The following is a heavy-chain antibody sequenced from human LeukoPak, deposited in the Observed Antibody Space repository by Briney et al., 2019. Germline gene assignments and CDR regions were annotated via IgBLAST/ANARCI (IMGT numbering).Heavy chain of an antibody. Sequence: PGGSLRLSCTVSGFTLSSYEMSWIRQAPGKGLEWVSVIYSGGSTYYADSVKGRFTISRDNSKNTLYLQMNSLRAEDTAVYYCARGRSYYGSGSYYFDYWGQGTLVTVSS. CDR2: IYSGGST. V-gene: IGHV3-53*01. J-gene: IGHJ4*02. CDR1: GFTLSSYE. CDR3: ARGRSYYGSGSYYFDY. D-gene: IGHD3-10*01.